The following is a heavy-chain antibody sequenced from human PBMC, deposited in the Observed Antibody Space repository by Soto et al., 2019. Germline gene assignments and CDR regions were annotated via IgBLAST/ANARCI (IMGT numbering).Heavy chain of an antibody. Sequence: PGGSLRLSCAASGFTFSSYAMHWVRQAPGKGLEWVAVISYDGSNKYYADSVKGRFTISRDNSKNTLYLQMNSLRAEDTAVYYCASDLAVGCSGGSCSTRDYYYYGMDVWGQGTTVTVSS. CDR1: GFTFSSYA. CDR2: ISYDGSNK. D-gene: IGHD2-15*01. V-gene: IGHV3-30-3*01. J-gene: IGHJ6*02. CDR3: ASDLAVGCSGGSCSTRDYYYYGMDV.